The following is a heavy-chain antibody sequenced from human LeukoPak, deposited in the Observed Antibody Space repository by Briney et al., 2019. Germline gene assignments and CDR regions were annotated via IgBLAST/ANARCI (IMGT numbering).Heavy chain of an antibody. J-gene: IGHJ1*01. Sequence: GGSLRLSCAASGFTFSSYAISWVRQAPGKGLEWVSAISGSGGSTNYADSVKGRFTISRDNSKNTLYLQMNSLRAEDTAVYYCALLAYCSGGICYSTDFLGYVQHWGQGTLVTVSS. D-gene: IGHD2-15*01. CDR3: ALLAYCSGGICYSTDFLGYVQH. CDR1: GFTFSSYA. V-gene: IGHV3-23*01. CDR2: ISGSGGST.